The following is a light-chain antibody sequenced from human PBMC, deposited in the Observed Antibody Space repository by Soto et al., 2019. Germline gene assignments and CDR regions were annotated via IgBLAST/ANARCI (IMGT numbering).Light chain of an antibody. CDR3: QQYNNWPQGT. J-gene: IGKJ1*01. Sequence: EILMTQSPATLSVSPGERATLSCRASQSVSSTLAWYQQKPGQAPRLLIYVASTRSTGITSRLSGSGSGTAFIITISSLQSEDFAGYYCQQYNNWPQGTFVQGTKVEIK. CDR1: QSVSST. CDR2: VAS. V-gene: IGKV3-15*01.